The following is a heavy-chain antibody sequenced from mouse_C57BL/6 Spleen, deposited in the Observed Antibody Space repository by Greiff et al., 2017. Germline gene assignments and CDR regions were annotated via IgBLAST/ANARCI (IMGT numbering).Heavy chain of an antibody. CDR2: IDPSDSYT. V-gene: IGHV1-50*01. D-gene: IGHD1-1*01. Sequence: QLQQPGAELVKPGASVKLSCKASGYTFTSYWMQWVKQRPGQGLEWIGEIDPSDSYTNYNQKFKGKATLTVDTSSSTAYMQLSSLTSEDSAVYYCARSGYYGSSPWFAYWGQGTLVTVSA. J-gene: IGHJ3*01. CDR3: ARSGYYGSSPWFAY. CDR1: GYTFTSYW.